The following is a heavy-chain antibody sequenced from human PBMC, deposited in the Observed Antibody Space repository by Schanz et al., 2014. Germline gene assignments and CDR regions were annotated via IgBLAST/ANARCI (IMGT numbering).Heavy chain of an antibody. V-gene: IGHV3-21*02. CDR3: ARGPDYGSGSYSSY. CDR2: ITASGDYM. Sequence: EVQLLESGGDLVQPGGSLRLSCVVSGFTFRGYAMSWVRQAPGKGLEWVSSITASGDYMHYADSVKGRFTISRDNARNSLYLQMNNLRVEDTAVYYCARGPDYGSGSYSSYWGQGTLVTVSS. CDR1: GFTFRGYA. J-gene: IGHJ4*02. D-gene: IGHD3-10*01.